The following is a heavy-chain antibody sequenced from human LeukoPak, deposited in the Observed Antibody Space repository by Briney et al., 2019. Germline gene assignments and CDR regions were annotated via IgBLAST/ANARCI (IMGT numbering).Heavy chain of an antibody. V-gene: IGHV3-30*02. Sequence: GGSLRLSCAASGFTFRTYGMHWVRQAPGKGLEWVAFIWYGGDNKYYADSVKGRFTISRDNSKNTLYLQMNSLRAEDTAVYYCARDPWHYSHYMDVWGKGTTVTVSS. CDR1: GFTFRTYG. CDR3: ARDPWHYSHYMDV. J-gene: IGHJ6*03. CDR2: IWYGGDNK. D-gene: IGHD3-10*01.